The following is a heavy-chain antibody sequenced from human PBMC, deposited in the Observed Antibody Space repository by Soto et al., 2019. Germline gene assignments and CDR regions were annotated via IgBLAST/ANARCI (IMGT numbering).Heavy chain of an antibody. CDR1: GRTFSRYT. CDR3: ASDGTLHDSRAYYYLY. Sequence: QVQLVQSGAEVKKPGSSVKVSCKSSGRTFSRYTITWVRQAPGQGLELMGGLTPMLGTPNYEQKFRGRVTITADASSSTAYMELSSLRSEDTAMYFCASDGTLHDSRAYYYLYWGQGTLVTVSS. J-gene: IGHJ4*02. CDR2: LTPMLGTP. V-gene: IGHV1-69*01. D-gene: IGHD3-22*01.